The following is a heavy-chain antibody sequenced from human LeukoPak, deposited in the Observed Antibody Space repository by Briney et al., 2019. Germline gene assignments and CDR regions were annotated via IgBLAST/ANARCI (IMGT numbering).Heavy chain of an antibody. CDR3: ARVRGIIVPAATWFDP. D-gene: IGHD2-2*01. CDR1: GGSFSGYY. CDR2: INHSGST. Sequence: SETLSLTCAVYGGSFSGYYWSWIRQPPGKGLEWIGEINHSGSTNYNPSLKSRVTISVDTSKNQSSLKLSSVTAADTAVYYCARVRGIIVPAATWFDPWGQGTLVTVSS. J-gene: IGHJ5*02. V-gene: IGHV4-34*01.